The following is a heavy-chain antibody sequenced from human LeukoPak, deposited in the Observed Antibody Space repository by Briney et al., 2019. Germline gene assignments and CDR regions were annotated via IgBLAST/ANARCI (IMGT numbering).Heavy chain of an antibody. V-gene: IGHV3-74*01. CDR3: ARDKEQWLVREFAFDI. Sequence: GGSLRLSCAASGFTFSSYWMHWVRQAPGKGLMWVSRINSDGSSTSYADSVKGRFTISRDNAKNTLYLQMNSLRAEDTAVYYCARDKEQWLVREFAFDIWGQGTMVTVSS. CDR1: GFTFSSYW. D-gene: IGHD6-19*01. CDR2: INSDGSST. J-gene: IGHJ3*02.